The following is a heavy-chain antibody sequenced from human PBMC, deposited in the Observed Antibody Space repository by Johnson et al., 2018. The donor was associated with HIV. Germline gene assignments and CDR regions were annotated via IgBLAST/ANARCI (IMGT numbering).Heavy chain of an antibody. V-gene: IGHV3-15*01. J-gene: IGHJ3*02. CDR1: GFTFSNAW. CDR3: SIHGGAPYSSSGYPLFGAFDI. D-gene: IGHD6-13*01. Sequence: VQLVESGGGVVQPGRSLRLSCAASGFTFSNAWMSWVRQAPGKGLEWVGRIKSKTDGGTTDYAAPVKGRFTISRDDSKNTLYLQMNSLKTEDTAVYYCSIHGGAPYSSSGYPLFGAFDIWGQGTMVTVSS. CDR2: IKSKTDGGTT.